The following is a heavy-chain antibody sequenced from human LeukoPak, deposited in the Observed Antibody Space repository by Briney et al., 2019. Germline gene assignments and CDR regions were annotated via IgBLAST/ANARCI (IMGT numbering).Heavy chain of an antibody. D-gene: IGHD3-22*01. CDR3: AGTYYYDSSGYPYYFDY. J-gene: IGHJ4*02. V-gene: IGHV3-23*01. CDR2: ISGSGGST. Sequence: GASLRLSSAASGFTFSSYAMSWVRQAPGKGLEWVSAISGSGGSTYYADSVKGRFTISRDNSKNTLYLQMNSLRAEDTAVYYCAGTYYYDSSGYPYYFDYWGQGTLVTVSS. CDR1: GFTFSSYA.